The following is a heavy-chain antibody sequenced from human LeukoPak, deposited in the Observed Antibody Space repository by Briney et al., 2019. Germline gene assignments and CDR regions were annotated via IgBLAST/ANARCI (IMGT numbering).Heavy chain of an antibody. Sequence: SVKVSCKASGGTFSSYAISWVRQAPGQGLEWMGGIIPIFGTANYAQKFQGRATITTDESTSTAYMELSSLRSEDTAVYYCARGSSDYYDSSGYYLSLDYWGQGTLVTVSS. CDR2: IIPIFGTA. V-gene: IGHV1-69*05. CDR1: GGTFSSYA. J-gene: IGHJ4*02. CDR3: ARGSSDYYDSSGYYLSLDY. D-gene: IGHD3-22*01.